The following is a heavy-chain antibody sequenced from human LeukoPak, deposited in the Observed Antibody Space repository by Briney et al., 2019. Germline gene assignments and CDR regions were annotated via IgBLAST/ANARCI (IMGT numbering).Heavy chain of an antibody. CDR3: ARQATYYDILTGYYKLSGGDAFDI. V-gene: IGHV5-51*01. Sequence: GESLKISCKGSGYSFTSYWIGWVRQMPGKGLEWMGIIYPGDSDTRYSPSFQGQVTISADKSISTAYLQWSSLKASDTAMYYCARQATYYDILTGYYKLSGGDAFDIWGQGTMVTVSS. CDR2: IYPGDSDT. CDR1: GYSFTSYW. D-gene: IGHD3-9*01. J-gene: IGHJ3*02.